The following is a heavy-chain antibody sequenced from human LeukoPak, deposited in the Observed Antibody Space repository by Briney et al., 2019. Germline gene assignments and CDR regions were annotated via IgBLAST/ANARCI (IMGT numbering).Heavy chain of an antibody. D-gene: IGHD3-10*01. J-gene: IGHJ4*02. CDR2: IYHSGST. V-gene: IGHV4-4*02. CDR3: ARNYFGSGTYPFDY. CDR1: GGSISSSNW. Sequence: SETLSLTCAVSGGSISSSNWWSWVRQPPGKGLEWIGEIYHSGSTNYNPSLKSRVTISVDRSKNQFSLKLSSVTAADTAVYYCARNYFGSGTYPFDYWGQGTLVTVSS.